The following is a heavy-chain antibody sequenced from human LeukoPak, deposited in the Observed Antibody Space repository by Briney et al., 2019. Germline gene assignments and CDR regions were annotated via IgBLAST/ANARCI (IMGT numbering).Heavy chain of an antibody. CDR3: ARRAGAYSHPYDY. J-gene: IGHJ4*02. CDR2: INHSGST. CDR1: GGSFSGYY. Sequence: SETLSLTCAVYGGSFSGYYWSWIRQPPGKGLEWIGEINHSGSTNYNSSLKSRVTISVDTSKNQFSLKLSSVTAADTAVYYCARRAGAYSHPYDYWGQGTLVTVSS. D-gene: IGHD4/OR15-4a*01. V-gene: IGHV4-34*01.